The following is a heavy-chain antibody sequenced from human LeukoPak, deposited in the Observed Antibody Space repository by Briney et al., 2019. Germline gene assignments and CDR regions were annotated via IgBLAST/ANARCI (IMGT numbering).Heavy chain of an antibody. D-gene: IGHD4-11*01. V-gene: IGHV4-34*01. J-gene: IGHJ5*02. CDR3: ARGGGDYSNWFDP. Sequence: PSETLSLTCAVYGGSFSGYYWSWIRQPPGKGLEWIGEINHSGSTNYNPSLKSRVTISVDTSKNQFSLKLSSVTAADTAVYYCARGGGDYSNWFDPWGQGTLVTVPS. CDR1: GGSFSGYY. CDR2: INHSGST.